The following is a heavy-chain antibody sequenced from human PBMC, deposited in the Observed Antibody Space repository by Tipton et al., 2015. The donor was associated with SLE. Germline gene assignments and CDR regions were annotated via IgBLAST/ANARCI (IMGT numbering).Heavy chain of an antibody. V-gene: IGHV4-59*04. CDR3: AGDSSGSYYDRGGYYQLANRHFDL. CDR1: GGPINSYF. J-gene: IGHJ4*02. Sequence: LRLSCTVSGGPINSYFWGWIRQPPGKGLEWIGYIYYRGTAYYNPSLRSRVTVSVDTSKNQFSLRLNSVTAVDTAVYYCAGDSSGSYYDRGGYYQLANRHFDLWGRGILVSVSS. D-gene: IGHD3-22*01. CDR2: IYYRGTA.